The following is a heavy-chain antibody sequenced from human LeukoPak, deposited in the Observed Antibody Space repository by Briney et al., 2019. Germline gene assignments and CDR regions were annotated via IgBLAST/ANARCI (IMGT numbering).Heavy chain of an antibody. D-gene: IGHD1-26*01. V-gene: IGHV3-23*01. J-gene: IGHJ4*02. Sequence: GGSLRLSCAASGFIFSRYAMTWVRQAPGKGLEWVSAISTSGGTTDYADSVKGRFTISRDNSKNTLFLQMNSLRAEDTAVYYCSKTSIVGLTEIDYWGQGTLVTVSS. CDR1: GFIFSRYA. CDR3: SKTSIVGLTEIDY. CDR2: ISTSGGTT.